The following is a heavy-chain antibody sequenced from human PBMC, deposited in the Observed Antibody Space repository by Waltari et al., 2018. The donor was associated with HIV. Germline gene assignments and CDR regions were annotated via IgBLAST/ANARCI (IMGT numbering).Heavy chain of an antibody. J-gene: IGHJ6*02. D-gene: IGHD5-12*01. CDR1: GGSISNGSYY. Sequence: QVQLQESGPGLVKPSQTLSLTCTVSGGSISNGSYYWNWIRQPAGKGLEWIGRIYSSGNTNYNPSLKSRVTISVDTSKNQFSLKLSSVTAADMAVYYCARGRFEGYILYYYYGMDVWGQGTTVSVSS. CDR2: IYSSGNT. CDR3: ARGRFEGYILYYYYGMDV. V-gene: IGHV4-61*02.